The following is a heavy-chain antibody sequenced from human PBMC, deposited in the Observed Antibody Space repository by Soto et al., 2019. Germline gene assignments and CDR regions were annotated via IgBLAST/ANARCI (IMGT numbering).Heavy chain of an antibody. CDR2: ISSSSYI. CDR3: ARIAVAATGAFDI. CDR1: GFTFISYS. V-gene: IGHV3-21*01. Sequence: WGSLRLSCAASGFTFISYSMNLFRQAPGKGLEWVSSISSSSYIYYADSVKGRFTISRDNAKNSLYLQMNSLRAEDTAVYYCARIAVAATGAFDIWGQGTMVTVSS. J-gene: IGHJ3*02. D-gene: IGHD6-19*01.